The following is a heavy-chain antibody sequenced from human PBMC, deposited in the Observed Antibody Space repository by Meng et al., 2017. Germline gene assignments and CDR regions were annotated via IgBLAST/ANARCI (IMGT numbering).Heavy chain of an antibody. CDR1: GGSFSGYY. Sequence: GSLRLSCAVYGGSFSGYYWSWIRQPPGKGLEWIGEINHSGSTNYNPSLKSRVTISVDTSKNQFSLKLSSVTAADTAVYYCARGGYFYGSSGYWPYFGYWGQGALVTVSS. D-gene: IGHD3-22*01. CDR3: ARGGYFYGSSGYWPYFGY. J-gene: IGHJ4*02. CDR2: INHSGST. V-gene: IGHV4-34*01.